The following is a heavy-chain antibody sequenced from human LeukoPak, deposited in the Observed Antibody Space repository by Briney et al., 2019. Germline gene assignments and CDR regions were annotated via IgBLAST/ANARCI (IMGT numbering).Heavy chain of an antibody. V-gene: IGHV1-24*01. D-gene: IGHD3-10*01. J-gene: IGHJ5*02. CDR2: FDPEDGET. Sequence: ASVKVSCKVSGYTLTELSMHWVRQAPGKGLEWMGGFDPEDGETIYAQKFQGRVTMTEDTSTDTAYIELSSLRSEDTAVYYCTHKMVRGATSWFDPWGQGTLVTVSS. CDR1: GYTLTELS. CDR3: THKMVRGATSWFDP.